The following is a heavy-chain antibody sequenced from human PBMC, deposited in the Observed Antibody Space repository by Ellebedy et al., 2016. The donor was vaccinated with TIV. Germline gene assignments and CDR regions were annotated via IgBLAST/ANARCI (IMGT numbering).Heavy chain of an antibody. V-gene: IGHV3-21*01. Sequence: GESLKISCAVSGFPFSNYNMNWIRQAPGKGLERVSSVNRVRTYMFYADSVKGRFTVSRDNAKNSLYLQMNNLRAEDTAVYYCARDFDTAPMKTIFDYWGHGTLVTVSS. J-gene: IGHJ4*01. D-gene: IGHD5-18*01. CDR3: ARDFDTAPMKTIFDY. CDR2: VNRVRTYM. CDR1: GFPFSNYN.